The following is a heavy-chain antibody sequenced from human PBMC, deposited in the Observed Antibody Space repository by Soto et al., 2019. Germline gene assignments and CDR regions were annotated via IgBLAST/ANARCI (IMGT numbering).Heavy chain of an antibody. Sequence: LRLSCAASGFTFSSYALTWVRQAPGKGLEWVSVIGASGSSTFHADSVKGRFTISRDNSKNTLFLQMNSLRAEDTAVYYCAKVVDYDSTGYYSHLDHWGQGTLVTVSS. CDR1: GFTFSSYA. D-gene: IGHD3-22*01. CDR2: IGASGSST. CDR3: AKVVDYDSTGYYSHLDH. V-gene: IGHV3-23*01. J-gene: IGHJ4*02.